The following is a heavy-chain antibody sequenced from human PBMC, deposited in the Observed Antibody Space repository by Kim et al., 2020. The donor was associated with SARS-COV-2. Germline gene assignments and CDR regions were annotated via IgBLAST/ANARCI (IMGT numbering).Heavy chain of an antibody. CDR1: GGSISSSSYY. V-gene: IGHV4-39*07. D-gene: IGHD6-19*01. J-gene: IGHJ4*02. Sequence: SETLSLTCTVSGGSISSSSYYWGWIRQPPGKGLEWIGSIYYSGSTYYNPSLKSRVTISVDTSKNQFSLKLSSVTAADTAVYYCARVGQQWLVLSYFDYWGQGTLVTVSS. CDR3: ARVGQQWLVLSYFDY. CDR2: IYYSGST.